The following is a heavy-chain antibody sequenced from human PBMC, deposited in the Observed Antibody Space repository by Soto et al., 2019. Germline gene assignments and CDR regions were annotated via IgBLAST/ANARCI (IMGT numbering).Heavy chain of an antibody. CDR2: IIPIFGTA. J-gene: IGHJ3*02. Sequence: QVQLVQSGAEVKKPGSSVKVSCKASGGTFSSYAISWVRQAPGQGLEWMGGIIPIFGTANYAQKFQGRVTITADESTSTAYMELSSLRSEDTAVYYCARPHLKYSSSWYGADAFDIWGQGTMVTVSS. D-gene: IGHD6-13*01. V-gene: IGHV1-69*01. CDR3: ARPHLKYSSSWYGADAFDI. CDR1: GGTFSSYA.